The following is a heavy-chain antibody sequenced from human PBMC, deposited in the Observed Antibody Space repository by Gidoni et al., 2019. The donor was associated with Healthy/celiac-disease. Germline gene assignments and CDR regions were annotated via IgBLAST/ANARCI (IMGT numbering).Heavy chain of an antibody. V-gene: IGHV3-73*01. CDR1: GFTFRGSA. CDR3: TIVGATFDY. D-gene: IGHD1-26*01. CDR2: IRSKANSYAT. Sequence: EVQLVASGGGLVQPGGSLKLSCAASGFTFRGSAMHWVRQASGKGLEWVGRIRSKANSYATAYAASVKGRFTISRDDSKNTAYLQMNSLKTEDTAVYYCTIVGATFDYWGQGTLVTVSS. J-gene: IGHJ4*02.